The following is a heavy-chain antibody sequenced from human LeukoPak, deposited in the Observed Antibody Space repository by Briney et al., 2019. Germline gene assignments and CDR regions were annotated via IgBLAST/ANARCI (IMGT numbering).Heavy chain of an antibody. J-gene: IGHJ6*03. CDR1: GYAFSSFG. D-gene: IGHD6-19*01. CDR3: ARAPKSWLAPMDV. CDR2: ISGYSTNT. Sequence: GASVKVSCKASGYAFSSFGISWVRQAPGQGLEWMGWISGYSTNTNYGQKFQGRVTISTDTSTSTAYMEVRSLRSDDTAVYFCARAPKSWLAPMDVWGKGTTVTVSS. V-gene: IGHV1-18*01.